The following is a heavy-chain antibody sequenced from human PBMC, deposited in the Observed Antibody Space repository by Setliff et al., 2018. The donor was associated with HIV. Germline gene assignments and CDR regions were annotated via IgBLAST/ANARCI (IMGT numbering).Heavy chain of an antibody. V-gene: IGHV6-1*01. CDR1: GDSVSSNSAA. D-gene: IGHD1-1*01. Sequence: PSQTLSLTCAISGDSVSSNSAAWSWTRQSPSRGLEWLGRTYYRSKWYSDYTVSVKSRITINPDTSKNQFSLQLNSVTPEDTAVYYCARDSGVSSNSNDAFDIWGQGTMVTVSS. CDR2: TYYRSKWYS. J-gene: IGHJ3*02. CDR3: ARDSGVSSNSNDAFDI.